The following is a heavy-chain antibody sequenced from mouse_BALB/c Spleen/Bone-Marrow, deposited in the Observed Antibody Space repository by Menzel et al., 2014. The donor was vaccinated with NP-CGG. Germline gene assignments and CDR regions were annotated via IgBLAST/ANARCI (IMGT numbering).Heavy chain of an antibody. D-gene: IGHD1-1*02. J-gene: IGHJ4*01. CDR3: TRQGSWDHYGMDY. V-gene: IGHV5-6*01. Sequence: EVQVVESGGDLVKPGGSLKLSCAASGFTFSTYGMSWVRQTPDKRLEWVATISSGGGYTYYPETVKGRFTISRDNAKNTLYLQMSSLKSEDTAMYYCTRQGSWDHYGMDYWGQGTSVTVSS. CDR2: ISSGGGYT. CDR1: GFTFSTYG.